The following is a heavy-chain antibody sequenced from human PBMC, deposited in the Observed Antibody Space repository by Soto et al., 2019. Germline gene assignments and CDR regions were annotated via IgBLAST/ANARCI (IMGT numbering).Heavy chain of an antibody. CDR2: INKTGSTT. D-gene: IGHD3-22*01. V-gene: IGHV3-23*05. CDR3: ARYNYDRLAGYLEH. CDR1: GFTFSSYA. J-gene: IGHJ4*02. Sequence: GGSLRLSCAASGFTFSSYAMSWVRQAPGKGLEWVSDINKTGSTTHYADSVVGRFTISRDNSNNTLSLQMKSVTAEYTAVYYCARYNYDRLAGYLEHWGQGTLVTVSS.